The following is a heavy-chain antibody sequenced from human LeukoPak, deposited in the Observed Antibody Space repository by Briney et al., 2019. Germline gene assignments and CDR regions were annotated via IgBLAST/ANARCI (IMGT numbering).Heavy chain of an antibody. CDR2: INPSGGST. J-gene: IGHJ4*02. Sequence: ASVKVSCKASGYTFTSYYMHWVRQAPGQGLEWMGIINPSGGSTRYAQKFQGRVTMTRDTSTSTVYMELSSLRSEDTAVYYCAGNPVTTKYFDFWGRGTLVTVSS. V-gene: IGHV1-46*01. CDR1: GYTFTSYY. D-gene: IGHD4-17*01. CDR3: AGNPVTTKYFDF.